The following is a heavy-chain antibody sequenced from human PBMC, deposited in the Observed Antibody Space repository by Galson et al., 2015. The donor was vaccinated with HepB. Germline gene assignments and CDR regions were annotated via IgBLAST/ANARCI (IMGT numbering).Heavy chain of an antibody. CDR3: AKAYSSRWYFDY. D-gene: IGHD6-13*01. V-gene: IGHV3-23*01. CDR2: ISGSGAST. Sequence: LRLSCAASGFTFSSYAMSWVRQAPGKGLEWVSSISGSGASTYYADSAKGRFTISRDNSKDTLYLQMNSLRAEDTALYYCAKAYSSRWYFDYWGQGTLVTVSS. J-gene: IGHJ4*02. CDR1: GFTFSSYA.